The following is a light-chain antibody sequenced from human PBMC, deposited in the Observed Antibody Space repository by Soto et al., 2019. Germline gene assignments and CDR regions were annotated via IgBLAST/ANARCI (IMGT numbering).Light chain of an antibody. CDR2: DAS. V-gene: IGKV1-8*01. J-gene: IGKJ1*01. CDR1: QGISSY. Sequence: AIRMTQSPSSLSASTGDRVTITCRASQGISSYLAWYQQKPGKAPKLLIYDASSLESGVPSRFSGSGSGTEFTLTISSLQPDDFATYYCHQTYTIPWTFGQGTKVDI. CDR3: HQTYTIPWT.